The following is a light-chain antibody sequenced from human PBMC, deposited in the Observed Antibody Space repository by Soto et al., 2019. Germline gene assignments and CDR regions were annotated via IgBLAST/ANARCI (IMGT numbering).Light chain of an antibody. CDR3: QKYDSVPRT. J-gene: IGKJ1*01. Sequence: DIQMTQSPSSLSASLGDTVTITFRASQGINNYLAWYQQKKGKPPVILICTASTLTPGVPSRFSGSGAGTECTLPISRLQPEDFKTYYCQKYDSVPRTFGQGTKVDI. CDR2: TAS. CDR1: QGINNY. V-gene: IGKV1-27*01.